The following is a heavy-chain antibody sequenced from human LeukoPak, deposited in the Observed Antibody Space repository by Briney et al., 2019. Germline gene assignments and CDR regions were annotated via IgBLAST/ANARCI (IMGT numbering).Heavy chain of an antibody. CDR3: ARDRYGQQLAAFDI. J-gene: IGHJ3*02. V-gene: IGHV1-2*02. D-gene: IGHD6-13*01. CDR2: INPNSGGT. CDR1: GGTFNNYA. Sequence: ASVKVSCKASGGTFNNYAISWVRQAPGQGLEWMGWINPNSGGTNYAQKFQGRVTMTRDTSISTAYMELSRLRSDDTAVYYCARDRYGQQLAAFDIWGQGTMVTVSS.